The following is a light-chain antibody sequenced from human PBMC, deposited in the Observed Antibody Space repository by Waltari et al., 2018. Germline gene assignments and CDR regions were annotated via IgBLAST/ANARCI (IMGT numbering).Light chain of an antibody. CDR2: AAS. J-gene: IGKJ4*01. CDR1: QSISNY. CDR3: QQCYSTPLT. V-gene: IGKV1-39*01. Sequence: DIQLTQSPSSLSASVGDRVTITCRASQSISNYLNWYQQKPAKAPKVVISAASSLQSGVPSRFSGSGSGTAFTLTISSLQPEDFATYYCQQCYSTPLTFGGGTKVE.